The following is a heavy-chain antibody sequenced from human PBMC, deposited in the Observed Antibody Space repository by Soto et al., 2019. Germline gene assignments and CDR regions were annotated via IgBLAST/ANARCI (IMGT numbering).Heavy chain of an antibody. J-gene: IGHJ4*02. CDR2: IYHSGST. Sequence: QVQLQESGPGLVKPSGTLSLSCAVSGGSISSSHWWTWVRQPPGKGLEWIGEIYHSGSTNYNPSLKGRGTVSVDTSRNQFSLNLSSVTAADTAVYYCASSGGGEDYWGQGILVTVSS. CDR3: ASSGGGEDY. V-gene: IGHV4-4*02. CDR1: GGSISSSHW. D-gene: IGHD3-16*01.